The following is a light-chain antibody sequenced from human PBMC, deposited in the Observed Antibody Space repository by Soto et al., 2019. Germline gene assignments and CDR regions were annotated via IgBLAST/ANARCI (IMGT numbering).Light chain of an antibody. V-gene: IGLV2-14*02. J-gene: IGLJ1*01. CDR2: EGS. Sequence: QSVLTQPASVSGSHAQSITISCTGNSSDVGSYNRVSWYQQHQGKGPKLMIYEGSKRPSGVSNRFSGSKSGNTAYLTISGLQAEDEADYYCSSYTIITTRVFGTGTKVTVL. CDR3: SSYTIITTRV. CDR1: SSDVGSYNR.